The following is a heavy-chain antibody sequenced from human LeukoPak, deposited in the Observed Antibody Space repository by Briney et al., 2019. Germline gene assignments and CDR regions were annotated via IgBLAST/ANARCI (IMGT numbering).Heavy chain of an antibody. Sequence: ASVKVSCKASGYTFTDYYIHWVRQAPGQGLEWMGWINPNSGGTDSAQKFQGSVTMTRDTSISTAYMELSRLRSGDTAVYYCARGELLYKTPTLPPDYWGQGTLVTVSS. V-gene: IGHV1-2*02. CDR1: GYTFTDYY. CDR3: ARGELLYKTPTLPPDY. CDR2: INPNSGGT. J-gene: IGHJ4*02. D-gene: IGHD1-26*01.